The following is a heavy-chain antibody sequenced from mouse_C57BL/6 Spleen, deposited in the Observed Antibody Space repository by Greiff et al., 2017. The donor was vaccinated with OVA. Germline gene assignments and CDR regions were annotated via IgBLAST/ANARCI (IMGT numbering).Heavy chain of an antibody. CDR2: INPYNGGT. Sequence: EVQLQQSGPVLVKPGASVKMSCKASGYTFTDYYMNWVKQSHGKSLEWIGVINPYNGGTSYNQKFKGKATLTVDKSSSTAYMELNSLTSEDSAVYYGARRGYYGNYFDYWGQGTTLTVSS. D-gene: IGHD2-1*01. V-gene: IGHV1-19*01. J-gene: IGHJ2*01. CDR1: GYTFTDYY. CDR3: ARRGYYGNYFDY.